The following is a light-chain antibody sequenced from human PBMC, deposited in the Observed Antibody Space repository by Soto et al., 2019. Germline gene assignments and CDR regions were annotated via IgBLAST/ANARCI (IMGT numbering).Light chain of an antibody. J-gene: IGLJ2*01. V-gene: IGLV2-8*01. CDR3: SSYAGSNNVV. CDR1: SSDVGGYNY. CDR2: EVS. Sequence: QSVLTQPPSASGSPGQSVTISCTGTSSDVGGYNYVSWYQQHPGKAPKLMIYEVSKRPSGVPDRFSGSKSGNTASLTVSGPQGEDEADYYCSSYAGSNNVVFGGGTKVTVL.